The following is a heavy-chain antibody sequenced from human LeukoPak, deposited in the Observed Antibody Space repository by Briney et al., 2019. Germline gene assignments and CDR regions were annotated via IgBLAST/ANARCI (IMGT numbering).Heavy chain of an antibody. J-gene: IGHJ6*03. CDR3: ARDLGRRCSGGSCNYYSNYMDV. CDR1: GGTFSSYA. CDR2: ISTYNGNT. V-gene: IGHV1-18*01. Sequence: ASVKVSCKASGGTFSSYAISWVRQAPGQGLEWMGWISTYNGNTNYAQNLQGRVTMTTDTSTSTAHMELRSLRSDDTAVYYCARDLGRRCSGGSCNYYSNYMDVWGKGTTVTISS. D-gene: IGHD2-15*01.